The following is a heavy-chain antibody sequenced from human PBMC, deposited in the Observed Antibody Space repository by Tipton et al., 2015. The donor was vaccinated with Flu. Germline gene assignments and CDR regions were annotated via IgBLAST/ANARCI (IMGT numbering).Heavy chain of an antibody. D-gene: IGHD2-21*02. CDR2: ISYDGSDK. Sequence: SLRLSCAASGFIFSNFGMHWVRQAPGKGLEWVAVISYDGSDKFHADSVKGRFIISRDNSKNTLYLQLNSLRVEDTAVYYCAKMAMKGDHGDYWGQGSLVTVSS. V-gene: IGHV3-30*18. J-gene: IGHJ4*02. CDR1: GFIFSNFG. CDR3: AKMAMKGDHGDY.